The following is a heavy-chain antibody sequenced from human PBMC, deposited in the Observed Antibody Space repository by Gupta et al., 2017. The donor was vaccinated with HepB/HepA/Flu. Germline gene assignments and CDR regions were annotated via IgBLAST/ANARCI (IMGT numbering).Heavy chain of an antibody. D-gene: IGHD3-10*01. CDR3: ARDKRGGYYFDY. J-gene: IGHJ4*02. CDR2: ISYEGSNK. V-gene: IGHV3-30-3*01. Sequence: QVQLVESGGGLVQPGRSLRLSCLVSGFPFSSYALHWVRQAPGKGLEWVAVISYEGSNKDYADYVKGQFTISRDNSKNTLYLQMNSLRAEDAAVYYCARDKRGGYYFDYWGQGTLVTVSS. CDR1: GFPFSSYA.